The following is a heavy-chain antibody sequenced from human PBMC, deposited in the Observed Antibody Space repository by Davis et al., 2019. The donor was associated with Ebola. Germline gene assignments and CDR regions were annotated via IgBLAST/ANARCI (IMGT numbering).Heavy chain of an antibody. CDR3: ARSPPFYSSSSGWFDP. Sequence: PGGSLRLSCAASGFTFSSYAMSWVRQAPGKGLEWVSAISGSGGSTYYADSVKGRFTISRDNSKNTLYLQMNSLRAEDTAVYYCARSPPFYSSSSGWFDPWGQGTLVTVSS. V-gene: IGHV3-23*01. CDR2: ISGSGGST. D-gene: IGHD6-13*01. CDR1: GFTFSSYA. J-gene: IGHJ5*02.